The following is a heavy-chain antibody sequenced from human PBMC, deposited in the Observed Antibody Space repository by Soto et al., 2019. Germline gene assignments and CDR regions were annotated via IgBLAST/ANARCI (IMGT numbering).Heavy chain of an antibody. V-gene: IGHV3-30-3*01. Sequence: GGSLRLSCAASGFTFSSYAMHWVRQAPGKGLEWVAVISYDGSNKYYADSVKGRFTISRDNSKNTLYLQMNSLRAEDTAVYYCAREGYDYVWGSYRQGGTFDYWGQGTLVTVSS. CDR2: ISYDGSNK. CDR1: GFTFSSYA. D-gene: IGHD3-16*02. CDR3: AREGYDYVWGSYRQGGTFDY. J-gene: IGHJ4*02.